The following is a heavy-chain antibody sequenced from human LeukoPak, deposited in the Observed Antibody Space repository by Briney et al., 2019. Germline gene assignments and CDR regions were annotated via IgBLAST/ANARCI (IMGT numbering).Heavy chain of an antibody. D-gene: IGHD3-3*01. V-gene: IGHV4-38-2*01. J-gene: IGHJ5*02. CDR3: ARLFGPSGFGVVLWFDP. CDR2: IYHSGST. CDR1: GYSISSGYY. Sequence: SETLSLTCAVSGYSISSGYYWGWIRQPPGRGLEWIGSIYHSGSTYYNPSLKSRVTISVDTSKNQFSLKLSSVTAADTAVYYCARLFGPSGFGVVLWFDPWGQGTLVTVSS.